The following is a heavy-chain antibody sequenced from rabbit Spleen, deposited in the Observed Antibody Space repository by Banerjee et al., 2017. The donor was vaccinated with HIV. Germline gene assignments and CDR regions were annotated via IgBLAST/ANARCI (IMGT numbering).Heavy chain of an antibody. CDR2: IDAGSDGT. CDR3: ARDTGSSFSSYGMDL. V-gene: IGHV1S40*01. CDR1: GIDLSRGYD. J-gene: IGHJ6*01. Sequence: QQLVESGGGLVKPGASLTLTCKASGIDLSRGYDMCWVRLAPGKGLEWIGCIDAGSDGTYYASWAKGRFTISKTSSTVDLKMTSLTAADTATYFCARDTGSSFSSYGMDLWGPGTLVTVS. D-gene: IGHD8-1*01.